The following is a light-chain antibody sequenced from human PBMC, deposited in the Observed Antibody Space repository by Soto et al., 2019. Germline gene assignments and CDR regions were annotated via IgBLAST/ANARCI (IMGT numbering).Light chain of an antibody. CDR2: AAS. J-gene: IGKJ4*01. V-gene: IGKV1-27*01. CDR1: QGIGVY. CDR3: QKYNSAPLT. Sequence: DIPMTQSPSSLSASLGDRVTITCRASQGIGVYLAWFQQRPGRVPNLLIYAASTLQSGVPSRFSGSGSGTAFTLTMSSLQPEDVATYYCQKYNSAPLTFGGGTKVEIK.